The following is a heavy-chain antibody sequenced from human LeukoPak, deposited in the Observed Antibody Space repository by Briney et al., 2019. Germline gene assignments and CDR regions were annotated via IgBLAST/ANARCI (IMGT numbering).Heavy chain of an antibody. J-gene: IGHJ4*02. D-gene: IGHD3-3*01. CDR1: GGSISSSSYY. Sequence: RTSETLSLTRTVSGGSISSSSYYWGWIRQSPGRGLEWIGTIYYAGSTYYSPSLKGRVTVSVDTSKKEFSLKLTSVTAADTAVYFCARHFPGRSFWSGYPPGKFDYWGQGSLVTVSP. CDR3: ARHFPGRSFWSGYPPGKFDY. CDR2: IYYAGST. V-gene: IGHV4-39*01.